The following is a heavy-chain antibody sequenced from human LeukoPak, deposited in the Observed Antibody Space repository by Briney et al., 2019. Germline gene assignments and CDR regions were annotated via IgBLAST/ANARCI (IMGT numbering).Heavy chain of an antibody. V-gene: IGHV3-74*01. J-gene: IGHJ3*02. Sequence: GVSLRLSCAASGFTFSSYLMHWVRQAPGKGLVGVSRINSDETNTSHADSVKGRFTIPRDNAKNTLYLQMNSLRAEDTAVYYCARGTYSSGWYDDAFDIWGQGTIVTVSS. CDR3: ARGTYSSGWYDDAFDI. D-gene: IGHD6-19*01. CDR2: INSDETNT. CDR1: GFTFSSYL.